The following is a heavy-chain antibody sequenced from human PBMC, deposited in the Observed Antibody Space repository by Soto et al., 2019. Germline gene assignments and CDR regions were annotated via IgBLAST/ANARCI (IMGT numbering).Heavy chain of an antibody. D-gene: IGHD1-7*01. V-gene: IGHV4-31*03. Sequence: PSETLSLTCTVSGGSISSGGYYWSWIRQHPGRGLEWIGYIYYSGSTYYNPSLKSRVTISVDTSKNQFSLKLSSVTAADTAVYYCARGAGTERGDAFDIWGQGTMVTVSS. CDR1: GGSISSGGYY. J-gene: IGHJ3*02. CDR2: IYYSGST. CDR3: ARGAGTERGDAFDI.